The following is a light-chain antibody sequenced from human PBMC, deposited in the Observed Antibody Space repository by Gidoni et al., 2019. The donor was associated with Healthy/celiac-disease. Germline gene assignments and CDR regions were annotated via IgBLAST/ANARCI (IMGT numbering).Light chain of an antibody. V-gene: IGKV1-27*01. Sequence: DIQMTQSPSSLSASVGDRITITCRASQGISNYLAWYQQKPGKVPTLLIYAASTSQSGVPSRCSGSGAGTYFTLTISSLQPEDVATYYCQKYNCAPFTFGPGTKVDIK. CDR2: AAS. J-gene: IGKJ3*01. CDR3: QKYNCAPFT. CDR1: QGISNY.